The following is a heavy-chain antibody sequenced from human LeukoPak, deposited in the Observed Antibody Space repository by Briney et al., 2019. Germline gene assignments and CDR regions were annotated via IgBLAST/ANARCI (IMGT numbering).Heavy chain of an antibody. Sequence: GGSLRLSCAASGFTSDDYAMHWVRQGPGKGLEWVSGISWNSGSIGYADSVKGRFTISRDNAKNSLYLQMNSLRAEDTALYYCAKAPVEMATTAYFDLWGRGTLVTVSS. CDR2: ISWNSGSI. D-gene: IGHD5-24*01. J-gene: IGHJ2*01. CDR1: GFTSDDYA. CDR3: AKAPVEMATTAYFDL. V-gene: IGHV3-9*02.